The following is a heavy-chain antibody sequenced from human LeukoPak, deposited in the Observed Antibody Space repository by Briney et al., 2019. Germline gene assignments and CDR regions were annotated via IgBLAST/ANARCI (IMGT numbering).Heavy chain of an antibody. V-gene: IGHV3-30-3*01. CDR1: GFTFTNFA. CDR3: ARDFSYSFDF. D-gene: IGHD3-3*01. CDR2: ISYDGNNK. Sequence: GGSLRLSCAASGFTFTNFAMDWVRQAPGKGLEWVAIISYDGNNKYYSDSVKGRFTISRDNSKNTLYLQMNSLRAEDTAVYYCARDFSYSFDFCGQGTLVTVSS. J-gene: IGHJ5*01.